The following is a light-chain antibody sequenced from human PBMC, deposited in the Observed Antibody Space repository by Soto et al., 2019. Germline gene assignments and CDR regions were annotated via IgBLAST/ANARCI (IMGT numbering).Light chain of an antibody. V-gene: IGKV1-5*03. CDR1: QSISNS. CDR2: KAS. Sequence: DIQITQSPSTVSASVGDSVTITCRASQSISNSLAWYQQKPGKAPKLVIYKASSLESGVPSRFSGRGSGTEFTLIISSLQPDDFATYYCQQYNNYSPLSFGGGTKVDIK. CDR3: QQYNNYSPLS. J-gene: IGKJ4*01.